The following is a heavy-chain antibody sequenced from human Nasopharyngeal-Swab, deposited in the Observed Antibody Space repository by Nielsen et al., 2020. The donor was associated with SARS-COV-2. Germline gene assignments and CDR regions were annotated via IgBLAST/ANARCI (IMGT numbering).Heavy chain of an antibody. Sequence: GESLKISCAASGFTFSSYSMNWVRQAPGKGLEWVSSISSSSSYIYYADSVKGRFTISRDNAKNSLYLQMNSLKTEDTAVYYCTRRITDSSSWYEGTYYYYGMDVWGQGTTVTVSS. CDR3: TRRITDSSSWYEGTYYYYGMDV. V-gene: IGHV3-21*04. J-gene: IGHJ6*02. D-gene: IGHD6-13*01. CDR1: GFTFSSYS. CDR2: ISSSSSYI.